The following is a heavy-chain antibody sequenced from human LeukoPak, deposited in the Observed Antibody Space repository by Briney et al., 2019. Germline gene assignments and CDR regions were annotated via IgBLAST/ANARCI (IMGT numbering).Heavy chain of an antibody. D-gene: IGHD1-26*01. CDR3: ARAGERTSFDY. V-gene: IGHV3-48*01. Sequence: GGSLRLSCAASGFTFSSYEMNWVRQAPGKGLEWVSYISSSSSTIYYADSVKGRFTISRDNAKNSLYLQMNSLRAEDTAVYYCARAGERTSFDYWGQGTLVTVSS. CDR2: ISSSSSTI. J-gene: IGHJ4*02. CDR1: GFTFSSYE.